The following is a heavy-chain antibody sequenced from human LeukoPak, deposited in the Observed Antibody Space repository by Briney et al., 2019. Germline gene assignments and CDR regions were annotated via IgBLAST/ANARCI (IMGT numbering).Heavy chain of an antibody. CDR1: GGSFSGYY. V-gene: IGHV4-34*01. Sequence: SETLSLTCAVYGGSFSGYYWSLIRQPPGKGLEWIGEINHSGSTNYNPSLKSRVTISVDTSKNQFSLKLSSVTAADTAVYYCARDVRYYDSSGYYGSNYYYYYGMDVWGQGTTVTVSS. CDR2: INHSGST. D-gene: IGHD3-22*01. CDR3: ARDVRYYDSSGYYGSNYYYYYGMDV. J-gene: IGHJ6*02.